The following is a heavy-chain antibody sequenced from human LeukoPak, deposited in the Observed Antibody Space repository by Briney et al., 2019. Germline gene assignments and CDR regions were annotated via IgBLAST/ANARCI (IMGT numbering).Heavy chain of an antibody. CDR1: GYTFTSYA. CDR3: ARSGYDSPEGDY. D-gene: IGHD6-25*01. Sequence: ASVKVSCKASGYTFTSYAMHWVRQAPGQRLEWMGWINAGNGNTKYSQKFQGRVTITRDTSASTAYMELSSLRSEDTAVYYCARSGYDSPEGDYWGQGTLVTVSS. J-gene: IGHJ4*02. V-gene: IGHV1-3*01. CDR2: INAGNGNT.